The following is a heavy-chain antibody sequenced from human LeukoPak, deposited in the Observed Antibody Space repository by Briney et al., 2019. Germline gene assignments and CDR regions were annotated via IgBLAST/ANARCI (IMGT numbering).Heavy chain of an antibody. J-gene: IGHJ3*02. Sequence: GGSLRLSCAASGITVSTFWMHWVRQAPGEGLVWVSRINTDGSVTNYADSVEGRFTISRDNAKNSLYLQMNSLRAEDTAVYYCARDLGIAAAGRAFDIWGQGTMVTVSS. CDR3: ARDLGIAAAGRAFDI. CDR2: INTDGSVT. CDR1: GITVSTFW. V-gene: IGHV3-74*01. D-gene: IGHD6-13*01.